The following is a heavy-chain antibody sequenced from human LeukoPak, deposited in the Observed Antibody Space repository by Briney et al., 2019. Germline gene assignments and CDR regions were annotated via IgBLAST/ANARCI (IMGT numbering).Heavy chain of an antibody. CDR2: IRYDGSNK. CDR1: GFTFSSYG. V-gene: IGHV3-30*02. D-gene: IGHD2-15*01. CDR3: AKGPKYCSGGSCYGRYYYYGMDV. Sequence: PGGSLRLPCAASGFTFSSYGMHWVRQAPGKGLEWVAFIRYDGSNKYYADSVKGRSTISRDNSKNTLYLQMNSLRAEDTAVYYCAKGPKYCSGGSCYGRYYYYGMDVWGQGTTVTVSS. J-gene: IGHJ6*02.